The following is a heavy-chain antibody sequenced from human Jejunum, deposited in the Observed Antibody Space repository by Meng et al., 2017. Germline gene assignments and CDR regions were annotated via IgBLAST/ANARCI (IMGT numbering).Heavy chain of an antibody. CDR2: VSTDGNT. J-gene: IGHJ4*02. D-gene: IGHD2-21*01. Sequence: GESLKISCAASGFTFSSSSMTWVRQAPGKGLEWVSSVSTDGNTYYADSVKGRFTISRDNSKNTLYLQMSSLRAEDTALYYCAKLVPYWGQGTLVTVSS. CDR1: GFTFSSSS. V-gene: IGHV3-23*01. CDR3: AKLVPY.